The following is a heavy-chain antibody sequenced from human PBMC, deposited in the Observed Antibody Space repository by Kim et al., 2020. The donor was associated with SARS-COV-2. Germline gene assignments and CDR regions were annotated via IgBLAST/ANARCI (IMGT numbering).Heavy chain of an antibody. D-gene: IGHD3-10*01. CDR1: GFTFSDFY. CDR3: ARGYYGSGSPRDY. CDR2: ISSSSTYT. Sequence: GGSLRLSCAASGFTFSDFYMNWIRQAPGKGLEWVSYISSSSTYTDYADSVKGRFTISRDNAKNSLYLQMNSLRTDDTAVYYCARGYYGSGSPRDYWGQGT. V-gene: IGHV3-11*03. J-gene: IGHJ4*02.